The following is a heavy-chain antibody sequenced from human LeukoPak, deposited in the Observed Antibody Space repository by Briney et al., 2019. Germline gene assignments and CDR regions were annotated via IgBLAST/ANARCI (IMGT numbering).Heavy chain of an antibody. J-gene: IGHJ5*02. V-gene: IGHV3-53*01. CDR3: ATRGYCSGTSCYAPQP. CDR2: IYSGGST. D-gene: IGHD2-2*01. CDR1: GFTVSSNY. Sequence: PGGSLRLSCAASGFTVSSNYMSWVRQAPGKGLEWVSVIYSGGSTYYADSVKGRFTISRDNSENTLYLQMNSLRAEDTAVYYCATRGYCSGTSCYAPQPWGQGTLVTVSS.